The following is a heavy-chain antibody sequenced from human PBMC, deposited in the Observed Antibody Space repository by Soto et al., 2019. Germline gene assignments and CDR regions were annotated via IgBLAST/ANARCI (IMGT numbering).Heavy chain of an antibody. V-gene: IGHV1-69*13. Sequence: ASVKVSCKASGGTCRSYAISWVRQAPGQGLEWMGGIIPIFGTANYAQKCQGRVTITADESTSTAYMELSSLRSEDTTVYYCASLDYDYGDYSFDYWGQVPLVTVSS. J-gene: IGHJ4*02. CDR1: GGTCRSYA. CDR3: ASLDYDYGDYSFDY. CDR2: IIPIFGTA. D-gene: IGHD4-17*01.